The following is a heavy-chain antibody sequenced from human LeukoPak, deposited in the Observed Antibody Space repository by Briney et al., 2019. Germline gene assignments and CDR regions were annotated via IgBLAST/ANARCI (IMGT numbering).Heavy chain of an antibody. D-gene: IGHD3-22*01. J-gene: IGHJ4*02. CDR2: TSSSGETT. CDR3: AKDRPNYYGTNGHYYRRDGDC. V-gene: IGHV3-23*01. CDR1: GFTFSSYA. Sequence: GGSLRLSXVASGFTFSSYAMSWVRQAAGKGLEWVSATSSSGETTYYADSVKGRFTISRDNSRNTLYLQMNSLRAEDTAVYYCAKDRPNYYGTNGHYYRRDGDCWGQGTLVTVSS.